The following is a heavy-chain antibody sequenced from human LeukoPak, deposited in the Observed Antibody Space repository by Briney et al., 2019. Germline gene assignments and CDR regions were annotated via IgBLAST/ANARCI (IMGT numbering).Heavy chain of an antibody. CDR3: ARDNHDILTGYYFDY. J-gene: IGHJ4*02. V-gene: IGHV4-4*02. D-gene: IGHD3-9*01. CDR2: IYHSGST. Sequence: SETLSHTCAVSGGSISSSNWWSWVRQPPGKGLEWIGEIYHSGSTNYNPSLKSRVTISVDKSKNQFSLKLSSVTAADTAVYYCARDNHDILTGYYFDYWGQGTLVTVSS. CDR1: GGSISSSNW.